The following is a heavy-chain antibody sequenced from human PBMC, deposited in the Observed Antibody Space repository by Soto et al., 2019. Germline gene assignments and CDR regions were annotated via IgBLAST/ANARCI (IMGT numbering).Heavy chain of an antibody. CDR2: ISCKGDSL. CDR3: AKSRGGIANGLYV. V-gene: IGHV3-9*01. D-gene: IGHD2-15*01. J-gene: IGHJ6*02. Sequence: EVQLVESGGGLVQPGRSLSLSCAASGFSFGDYAMHCVLQAPGKGLEWVSGISCKGDSLGYADSVKGRFTISRDNVKNDLDLQMNRLSAEGTALYLCAKSRGGIANGLYVLGQGDTGTGFS. CDR1: GFSFGDYA.